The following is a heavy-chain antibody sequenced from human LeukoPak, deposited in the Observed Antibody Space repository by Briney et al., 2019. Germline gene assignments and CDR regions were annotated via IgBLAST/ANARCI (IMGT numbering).Heavy chain of an antibody. Sequence: GGSLRLSCAASGFILSDYYMDWVRQAPGKGLEWVGRTGNKANSYTTEYAASVKGRFTISRDDSKNSLYLQMSSLKTEDTAVYYCAREVGITAYFDYWDQGTLVTVSS. J-gene: IGHJ4*02. CDR2: TGNKANSYTT. D-gene: IGHD1-26*01. V-gene: IGHV3-72*01. CDR3: AREVGITAYFDY. CDR1: GFILSDYY.